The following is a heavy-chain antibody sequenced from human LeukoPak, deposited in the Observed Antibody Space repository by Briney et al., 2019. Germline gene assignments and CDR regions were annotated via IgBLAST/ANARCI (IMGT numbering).Heavy chain of an antibody. CDR1: GGSISSGSYY. J-gene: IGHJ4*02. CDR3: AYSAALQYYFDY. D-gene: IGHD6-13*01. Sequence: PSETLSLTCTVSGGSISSGSYYWSWIRQPAGKGLEWIGRIYTSGSTNYNPSLKSRVTISVDTSKNQFSLKLSSVTAADTAVYYCAYSAALQYYFDYWGQGTLVTVSS. CDR2: IYTSGST. V-gene: IGHV4-61*02.